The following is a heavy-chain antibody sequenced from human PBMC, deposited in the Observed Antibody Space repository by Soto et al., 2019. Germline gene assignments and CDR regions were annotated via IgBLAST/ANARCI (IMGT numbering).Heavy chain of an antibody. Sequence: SETLSLTCTVSGGSISSGGYYWSWIRQHPXKGLEWIGYIYYSGSTYYNPSLKSRVTILVDTSKNQFSLKLSSVTAADTAVYYCARGSSDVRYCSSSSCYQVNWFDPWGQGTLVTVSS. CDR3: ARGSSDVRYCSSSSCYQVNWFDP. J-gene: IGHJ5*02. CDR2: IYYSGST. D-gene: IGHD2-2*01. CDR1: GGSISSGGYY. V-gene: IGHV4-31*03.